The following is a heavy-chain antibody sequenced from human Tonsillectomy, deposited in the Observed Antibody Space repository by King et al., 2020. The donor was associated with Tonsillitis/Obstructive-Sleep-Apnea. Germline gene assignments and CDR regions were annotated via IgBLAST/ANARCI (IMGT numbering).Heavy chain of an antibody. CDR1: GFTFSSYW. J-gene: IGHJ4*02. CDR3: VREASADGDY. Sequence: VQLVESGGGLVQPGGSLRLSCAASGFTFSSYWMHWVRQAPGEGLVWVSRSNSDGGITNYADSVKGRFTISRDNAKSTLYLQMNSLRADDTAVYYCVREASADGDYWGQGTLVTVSS. CDR2: SNSDGGIT. D-gene: IGHD5-24*01. V-gene: IGHV3-74*01.